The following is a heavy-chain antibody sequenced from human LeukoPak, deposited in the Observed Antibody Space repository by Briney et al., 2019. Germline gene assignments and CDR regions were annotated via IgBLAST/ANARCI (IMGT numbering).Heavy chain of an antibody. V-gene: IGHV1-69*01. D-gene: IGHD3-10*01. CDR2: IIPIFGTA. Sequence: SVKVSCKASGYTFSSCAISWVRQAPGQGLEWMGGIIPIFGTANYAQKFQGRVTITADESTSTAYMELSSLRSEDTAVYYCARVMNYYGSGTPSAFDIWGQGTMVTVSS. J-gene: IGHJ3*02. CDR3: ARVMNYYGSGTPSAFDI. CDR1: GYTFSSCA.